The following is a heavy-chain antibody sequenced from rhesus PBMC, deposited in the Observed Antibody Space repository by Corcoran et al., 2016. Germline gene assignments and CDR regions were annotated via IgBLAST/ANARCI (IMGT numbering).Heavy chain of an antibody. J-gene: IGHJ4*01. CDR3: ARQFSSGWYDY. D-gene: IGHD6-31*01. CDR1: GGSVSSSNW. CDR2: ISGSSGST. Sequence: QVHLQESGPGLVKPSETLSLTCAVSGGSVSSSNWWSWVRQPPGKGLEWIGYISGSSGSTYYNPSLKSRVTISTDTSKNQFSLKLSSVTAADTAVYYCARQFSSGWYDYWGQGVLVTVSS. V-gene: IGHV4-65*01.